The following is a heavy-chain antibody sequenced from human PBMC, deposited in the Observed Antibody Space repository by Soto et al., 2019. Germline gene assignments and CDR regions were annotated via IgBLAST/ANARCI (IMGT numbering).Heavy chain of an antibody. V-gene: IGHV3-33*08. CDR3: ARGREYYDILTGYVYYFDY. Sequence: GGSLRLSCAASGFTFSSYAMSWVRQAPGKGLEWVAAIWYDGSTKYYADSVKGRFTISRDNSKNTLYLQMNSLRAEDTAVYYCARGREYYDILTGYVYYFDYWGQGTLVTVSS. J-gene: IGHJ4*02. D-gene: IGHD3-9*01. CDR2: IWYDGSTK. CDR1: GFTFSSYA.